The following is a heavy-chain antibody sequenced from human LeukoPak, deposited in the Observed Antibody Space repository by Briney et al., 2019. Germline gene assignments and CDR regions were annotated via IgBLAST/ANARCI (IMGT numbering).Heavy chain of an antibody. V-gene: IGHV4-39*07. CDR3: ARDLHYDSSGYYSARDYYMDV. CDR2: IFYSGNT. Sequence: SETLSLTCTVSGGSISSSSYYWGWIRQPPGKGLEWIGNIFYSGNTYYNPSLKSRVTISVDTSKNQFSLKLSSVTAADTAVYYCARDLHYDSSGYYSARDYYMDVWGKGTTVTISS. J-gene: IGHJ6*03. D-gene: IGHD3-22*01. CDR1: GGSISSSSYY.